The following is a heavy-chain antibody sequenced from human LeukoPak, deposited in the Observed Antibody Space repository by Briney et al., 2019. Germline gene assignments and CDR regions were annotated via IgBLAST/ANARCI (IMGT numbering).Heavy chain of an antibody. D-gene: IGHD3-10*01. CDR1: GFTFSSYA. Sequence: GGSLRLSCAASGFTFSSYAMSWVRQAPGKGLEWVSAFSGSGGSTYYADSVKGRFTISRDNSKNTLYLQMNSLRAEDTAVYYCAKVTYYYGSGSFEEFDYWGQGTLVTVSS. J-gene: IGHJ4*02. CDR2: FSGSGGST. V-gene: IGHV3-23*01. CDR3: AKVTYYYGSGSFEEFDY.